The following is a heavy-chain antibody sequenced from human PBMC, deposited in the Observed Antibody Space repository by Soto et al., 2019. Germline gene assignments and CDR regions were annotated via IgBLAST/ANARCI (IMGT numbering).Heavy chain of an antibody. CDR2: INAHSGGT. Sequence: ASVKVSCKASGFSFTGYYIHWLRQSPGQGLEWMGWINAHSGGTEYAQKFQGRVTLTRDTSIATAYLTLTSLTSDDTALYYCAKDLTRQLAYWLDPWGQGTQVTVSS. J-gene: IGHJ5*02. D-gene: IGHD6-6*01. CDR1: GFSFTGYY. CDR3: AKDLTRQLAYWLDP. V-gene: IGHV1-2*02.